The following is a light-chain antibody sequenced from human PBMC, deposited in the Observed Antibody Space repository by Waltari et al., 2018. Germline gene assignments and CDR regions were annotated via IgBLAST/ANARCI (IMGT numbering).Light chain of an antibody. J-gene: IGKJ4*01. Sequence: EIVLTQSPGPLSLSPGERATLSCRASQSVTSISLSWYQQKPGQAPRLLIYGASNRATGIPDRFSGSGSGTDFTLTISRLEPEDFAVYYCQQYDGIVLTFGGGTKVEI. CDR2: GAS. V-gene: IGKV3-20*01. CDR1: QSVTSIS. CDR3: QQYDGIVLT.